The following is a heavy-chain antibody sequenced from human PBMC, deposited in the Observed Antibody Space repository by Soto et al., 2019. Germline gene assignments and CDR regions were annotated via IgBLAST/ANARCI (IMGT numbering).Heavy chain of an antibody. J-gene: IGHJ4*02. Sequence: VSVKVSCKVSGYTLTELSMHWVRQAPGKGLEWMGGFDPEDGETIYAQKFQGRVTMTEDTSTDTAYMELSSLRSEDTAVYYCATVALGYYDSSGYPLDYWGQGTLVTVSS. CDR3: ATVALGYYDSSGYPLDY. V-gene: IGHV1-24*01. D-gene: IGHD3-22*01. CDR2: FDPEDGET. CDR1: GYTLTELS.